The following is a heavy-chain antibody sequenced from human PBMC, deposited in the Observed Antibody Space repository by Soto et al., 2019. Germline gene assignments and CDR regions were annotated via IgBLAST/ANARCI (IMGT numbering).Heavy chain of an antibody. CDR1: EFTFSSYA. V-gene: IGHV3-23*01. CDR2: ISGSGGST. D-gene: IGHD1-26*01. CDR3: AKVRGSYYVPLYY. Sequence: GGSLRLSCAASEFTFSSYAMSWVRQAPGKGLEWVSAISGSGGSTYYADSVKGRFTISRDNSKNTLYLQMNSLRAEDTAVYYCAKVRGSYYVPLYYWGQGTLVTVSS. J-gene: IGHJ4*02.